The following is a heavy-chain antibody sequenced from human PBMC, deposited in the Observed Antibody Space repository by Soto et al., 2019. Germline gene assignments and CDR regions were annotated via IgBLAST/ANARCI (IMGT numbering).Heavy chain of an antibody. CDR2: IFYSGTT. V-gene: IGHV4-31*03. J-gene: IGHJ4*02. CDR3: ARSYSNLFDY. CDR1: GGSISSDDYY. D-gene: IGHD4-4*01. Sequence: QVQLQESGPGLVKPSQTLSLTCTVSGGSISSDDYYWSWIRQHPGKGLEWIGYIFYSGTTYYSPSLKTRVTISGDTSKNQFSLRLSSVTAADTAVSYCARSYSNLFDYWGQGTLVTVSP.